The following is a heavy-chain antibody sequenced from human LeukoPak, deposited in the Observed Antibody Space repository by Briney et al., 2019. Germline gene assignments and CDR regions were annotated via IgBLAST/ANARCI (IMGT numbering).Heavy chain of an antibody. CDR2: IYYSGST. Sequence: SETLSLTCTVSGGSISSGGYYWSWIRQHPGKGLEWIGYIYYSGSTYYNPSLKSRVTISVDTSKNQFSLKLGSVTAADTAVYYCARDGYYDSSPSTPFYYWGQGTLVTVSS. D-gene: IGHD3-22*01. V-gene: IGHV4-31*03. J-gene: IGHJ4*02. CDR1: GGSISSGGYY. CDR3: ARDGYYDSSPSTPFYY.